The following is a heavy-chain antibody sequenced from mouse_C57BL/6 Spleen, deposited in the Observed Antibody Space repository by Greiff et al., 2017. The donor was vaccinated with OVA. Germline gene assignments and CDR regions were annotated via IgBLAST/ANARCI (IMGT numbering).Heavy chain of an antibody. Sequence: ESGPGLVKPSQSLSLTCSVTGYSITSGYYWNWLRQFPGNKLEWMGYISYDGSNNYNPSLKKRISITRDTAKNQVFLKLNSVTTEDTATYYCARDNGNYWFAYWGQGTLVTVSA. CDR3: ARDNGNYWFAY. D-gene: IGHD2-1*01. V-gene: IGHV3-6*01. J-gene: IGHJ3*01. CDR1: GYSITSGYY. CDR2: ISYDGSN.